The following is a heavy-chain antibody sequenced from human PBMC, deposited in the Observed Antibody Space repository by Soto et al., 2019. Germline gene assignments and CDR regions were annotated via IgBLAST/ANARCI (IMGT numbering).Heavy chain of an antibody. Sequence: SETLSITFTVCGDSISSYYWGWIRQPPRKGLEWIGYIYYSGSTNYNPSLKSRVTISVDTSKNQFSLKLSSVTAADTAVYYFARQNSSIAGIAVAGDFDYWGQGTLVTVSS. CDR2: IYYSGST. J-gene: IGHJ4*02. CDR1: GDSISSYY. CDR3: ARQNSSIAGIAVAGDFDY. D-gene: IGHD6-19*01. V-gene: IGHV4-59*08.